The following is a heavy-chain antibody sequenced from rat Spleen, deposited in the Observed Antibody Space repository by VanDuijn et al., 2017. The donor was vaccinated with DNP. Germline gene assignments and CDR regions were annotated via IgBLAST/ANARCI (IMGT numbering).Heavy chain of an antibody. CDR2: ISSGGST. D-gene: IGHD1-2*01. CDR1: GFSLTNYG. CDR3: ARAQTPYSSYTPFDY. J-gene: IGHJ2*01. Sequence: QVQLKESGPGLVQPSQTLSLTCTVSGFSLTNYGGSWVRQPPGKGLEWIAAISSGGSTYYNSVFKSRLSISKDTSKTQVFLKMNSLQTEDTATYYCARAQTPYSSYTPFDYWGQGVMVTVSS. V-gene: IGHV2S12*01.